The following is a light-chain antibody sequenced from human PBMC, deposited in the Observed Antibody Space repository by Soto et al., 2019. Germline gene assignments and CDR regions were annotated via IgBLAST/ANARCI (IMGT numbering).Light chain of an antibody. CDR3: AAWDDSLNGGV. J-gene: IGLJ3*02. Sequence: QLVLTQPPSASGTPGQRVTISCSGSSSNIGSNTVNWYQQLPGTAPKLLIYSNYQRPSGVPDRFSGSKSGTSASLAISGLQSEDEADYYCAAWDDSLNGGVFGGGTKLTVL. CDR1: SSNIGSNT. CDR2: SNY. V-gene: IGLV1-44*01.